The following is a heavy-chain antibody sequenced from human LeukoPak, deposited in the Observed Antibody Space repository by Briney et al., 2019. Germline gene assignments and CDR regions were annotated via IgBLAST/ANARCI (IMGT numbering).Heavy chain of an antibody. D-gene: IGHD3-10*01. J-gene: IGHJ4*02. CDR3: ARSYGSGLDY. CDR2: IYYSGST. CDR1: GGSISSYY. V-gene: IGHV4-59*12. Sequence: SETLSLTCTVSGGSISSYYWSWIRQPPGKGLEWIGYIYYSGSTNCNPSLKSRVTISVDTSKNQFSLKLSSVTAADTAVYYCARSYGSGLDYWGQGTLVTVSS.